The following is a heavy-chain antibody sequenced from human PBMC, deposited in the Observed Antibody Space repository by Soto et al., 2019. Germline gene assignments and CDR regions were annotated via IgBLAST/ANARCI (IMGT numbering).Heavy chain of an antibody. V-gene: IGHV3-49*03. D-gene: IGHD2-2*01. CDR1: GFTFGDYA. Sequence: GGSLRLSCTASGFTFGDYAMSWFRQAPGKGLEWVGFIRSKAYGGTTEYAASVKGRFTISRDDSKSIAYLQMNSLKTEDTAVYYCTRVRDVVVPAAMLHYFDYWGQGTLVTVSS. J-gene: IGHJ4*02. CDR2: IRSKAYGGTT. CDR3: TRVRDVVVPAAMLHYFDY.